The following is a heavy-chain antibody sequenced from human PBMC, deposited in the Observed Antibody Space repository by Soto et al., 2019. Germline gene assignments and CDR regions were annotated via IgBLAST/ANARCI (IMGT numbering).Heavy chain of an antibody. Sequence: PSETLSLTCAVYGGSFSGYYWSWIRQPPEKDLEWIGEINHSGSTNYNPSLKSRVTISVDTSKNQFSLKLSSVTAADTAVYYCARSPIAAAEVDYYYYYGMDVWGQGTTVTVS. J-gene: IGHJ6*02. CDR1: GGSFSGYY. D-gene: IGHD6-13*01. CDR2: INHSGST. CDR3: ARSPIAAAEVDYYYYYGMDV. V-gene: IGHV4-34*01.